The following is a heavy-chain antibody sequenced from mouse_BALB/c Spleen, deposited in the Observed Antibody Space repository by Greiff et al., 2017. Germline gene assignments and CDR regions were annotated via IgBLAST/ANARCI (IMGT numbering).Heavy chain of an antibody. CDR1: GYSFTDYW. CDR3: ACYYGSSPGYFDY. Sequence: VQLQQSGPELEKPGASVKISCKASGYSFTDYWMHWVKQRPGQGLEWIGAIDTSDSYTSYNQKFKGKATLTVDESSSTAYMQLSSLTSEDSAVYYCACYYGSSPGYFDYWGQGTTLTVSS. D-gene: IGHD1-1*01. CDR2: IDTSDSYT. J-gene: IGHJ2*01. V-gene: IGHV1-69*02.